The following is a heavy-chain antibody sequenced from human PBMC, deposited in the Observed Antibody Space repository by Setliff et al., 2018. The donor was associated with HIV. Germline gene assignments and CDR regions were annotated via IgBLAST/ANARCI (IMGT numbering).Heavy chain of an antibody. CDR3: AKDRTTIPRYLQH. J-gene: IGHJ1*01. D-gene: IGHD5-12*01. CDR1: GFTFSNYG. Sequence: GGSLRLSCAASGFTFSNYGIHWVRQAPGKGLEWVALIWHDGSNKQYADSVKGRFTMSRDNSKNTLYLQMNSLRAEDTAVYYCAKDRTTIPRYLQHWGQGTLVTVSS. CDR2: IWHDGSNK. V-gene: IGHV3-30*02.